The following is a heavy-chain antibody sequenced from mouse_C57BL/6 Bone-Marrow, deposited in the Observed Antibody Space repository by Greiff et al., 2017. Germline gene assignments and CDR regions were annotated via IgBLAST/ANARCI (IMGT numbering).Heavy chain of an antibody. V-gene: IGHV1-62-2*01. CDR3: ARHGPRIPYWYFDV. J-gene: IGHJ1*03. CDR2: FYPGSGSI. Sequence: VQLQQSGAELVKPGASVKLSCKASGYTFTEWIGWFYPGSGSIKYNEKFKDKATLTADKSSSTVYMELSRLTSEDSAVYFCARHGPRIPYWYFDVWGTGTTVTVSS. CDR1: GYTFTE.